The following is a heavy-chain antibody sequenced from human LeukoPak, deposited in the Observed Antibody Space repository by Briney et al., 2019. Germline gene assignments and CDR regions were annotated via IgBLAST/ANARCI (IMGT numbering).Heavy chain of an antibody. CDR1: GGTFSSYA. J-gene: IGHJ4*02. CDR3: ASSPRKYYDILTGYRSDY. CDR2: IIPIFGTA. D-gene: IGHD3-9*01. Sequence: SVKVSCKASGGTFSSYAISWVRQAPGQGLEWMGWIIPIFGTANYAQKFQGRVTITADESTSTAYMELSSLRSEDTAVYYCASSPRKYYDILTGYRSDYWGQGTLVTVSS. V-gene: IGHV1-69*13.